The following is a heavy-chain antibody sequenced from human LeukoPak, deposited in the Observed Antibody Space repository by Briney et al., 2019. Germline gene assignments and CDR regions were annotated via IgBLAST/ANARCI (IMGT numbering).Heavy chain of an antibody. J-gene: IGHJ4*02. Sequence: GGSLRLSCAASGFTFSSYGMHWVRQAPGKGLEWVAVISYDGSNKYYADSVKGRFTISRDNSKNTLYLQMNSLRAEDTAVYYCARGRSGSTFPHSYYFDYWGQGTLVTVSS. V-gene: IGHV3-30*03. CDR2: ISYDGSNK. CDR3: ARGRSGSTFPHSYYFDY. CDR1: GFTFSSYG. D-gene: IGHD1-26*01.